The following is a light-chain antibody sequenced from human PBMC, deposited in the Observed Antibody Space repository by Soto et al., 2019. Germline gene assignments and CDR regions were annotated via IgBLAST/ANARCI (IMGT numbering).Light chain of an antibody. Sequence: DIQMTQSPSTLSAAVGDTVTITCQASQSISAWLAWYQQKPGKAPKLLNHKSSTLENGVPSRFSGSGSGTEFTVTMSSMQPDDFANYYCRQYNSDSRTFGQGTEVDIK. J-gene: IGKJ1*01. CDR2: KSS. V-gene: IGKV1-5*03. CDR1: QSISAW. CDR3: RQYNSDSRT.